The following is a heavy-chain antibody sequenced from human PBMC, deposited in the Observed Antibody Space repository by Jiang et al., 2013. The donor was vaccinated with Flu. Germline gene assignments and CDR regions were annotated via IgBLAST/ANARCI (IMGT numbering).Heavy chain of an antibody. CDR3: VHRFTPYGSRRRWFDP. V-gene: IGHV2-5*02. J-gene: IGHJ5*02. Sequence: KPTQTLTLTCTVSGFSLSTSGVGVGWIRQPPGKALEWLALIYWDDDKRYSPPLKSRLTITKDTSKNQVVLTMTNMDPVDTATYYCVHRFTPYGSRRRWFDPWGQGTLVTVSS. D-gene: IGHD3-10*01. CDR2: IYWDDDK. CDR1: GFSLSTSGVG.